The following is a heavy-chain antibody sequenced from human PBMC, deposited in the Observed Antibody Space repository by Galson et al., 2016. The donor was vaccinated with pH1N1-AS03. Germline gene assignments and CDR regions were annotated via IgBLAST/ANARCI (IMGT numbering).Heavy chain of an antibody. CDR2: INPNSGVT. CDR1: GYTFTGFY. CDR3: ARDPRGPCSSSTCPTAYYFGMDV. D-gene: IGHD2-2*01. J-gene: IGHJ6*02. V-gene: IGHV1-2*04. Sequence: SVKVSCKASGYTFTGFYVNWVRQAPGQGLEWMGWINPNSGVTNYAQKFQAWVTMTRDTSSSTAYMELSGLKSDDTAVYYCARDPRGPCSSSTCPTAYYFGMDVWGQGTQVTVSS.